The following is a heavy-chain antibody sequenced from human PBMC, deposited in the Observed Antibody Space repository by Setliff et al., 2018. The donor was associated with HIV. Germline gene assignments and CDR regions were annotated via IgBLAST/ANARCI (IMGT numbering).Heavy chain of an antibody. Sequence: RASVKVSCKASGYTFTSYAMHWVRRAPGQRLEWMGWINAGNGNTKYSQKFQGRVTITRDTSASTAYMELSSLRSEDTAVYYCASEPIAVAGTGRAPVLLYWGQGTLVTVSS. CDR1: GYTFTSYA. J-gene: IGHJ4*02. V-gene: IGHV1-3*01. D-gene: IGHD6-19*01. CDR3: ASEPIAVAGTGRAPVLLY. CDR2: INAGNGNT.